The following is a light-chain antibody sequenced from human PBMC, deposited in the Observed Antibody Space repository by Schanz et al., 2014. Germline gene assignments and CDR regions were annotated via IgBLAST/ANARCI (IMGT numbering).Light chain of an antibody. CDR3: QQYNNWLTWT. Sequence: DIVMTQSPATLSVSPGERATLSCRASESVSSNLAWYQHTPGQAPRLLIYGASTGATGIPARFSGSGSGTEFTLTISSLQSEDFAVYYCQQYNNWLTWTFGQGTKVEIK. V-gene: IGKV3-15*01. J-gene: IGKJ1*01. CDR1: ESVSSN. CDR2: GAS.